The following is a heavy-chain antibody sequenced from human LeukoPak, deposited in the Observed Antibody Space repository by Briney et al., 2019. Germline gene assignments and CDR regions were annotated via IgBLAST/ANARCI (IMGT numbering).Heavy chain of an antibody. V-gene: IGHV3-23*01. CDR3: ATPPVDTAMVYFDY. D-gene: IGHD5-18*01. J-gene: IGHJ4*02. Sequence: GGSLRLSCEASGFXFSSYAISWVRQAPGKGLEWVSAITGSGGSTYYADSVKGRFTISRDNSKNTLYLQINSLRAEDTAVYYCATPPVDTAMVYFDYWGQGTLVTVSS. CDR2: ITGSGGST. CDR1: GFXFSSYA.